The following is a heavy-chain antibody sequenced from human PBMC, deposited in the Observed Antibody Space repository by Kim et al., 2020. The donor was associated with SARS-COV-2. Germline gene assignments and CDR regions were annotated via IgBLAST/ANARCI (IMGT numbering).Heavy chain of an antibody. CDR3: ARDKYDYYYYGMDV. CDR1: GGSISSYY. CDR2: IYYSGST. Sequence: SETLSLTCTVSGGSISSYYWSWIRQPPGKGLEWIGYIYYSGSTNYNPSLKSRVTISVDTSKNQFSLKLSSVTAADTAVYYCARDKYDYYYYGMDVWGQGT. V-gene: IGHV4-59*13. J-gene: IGHJ6*02.